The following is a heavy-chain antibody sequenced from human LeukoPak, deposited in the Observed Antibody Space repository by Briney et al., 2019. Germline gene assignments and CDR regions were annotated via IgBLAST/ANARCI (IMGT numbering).Heavy chain of an antibody. J-gene: IGHJ3*02. CDR3: VRDLTGGLRAFDI. CDR1: GFTVSSNY. Sequence: GGSLRLSCAASGFTVSSNYMSWVRQAPGKGLEWVSVIYSGGSTYYADSVKGRFTISRDNSKNTLYLQMNSLRAEDTAVYYCVRDLTGGLRAFDIWGQGTMVTVSS. CDR2: IYSGGST. D-gene: IGHD3/OR15-3a*01. V-gene: IGHV3-66*02.